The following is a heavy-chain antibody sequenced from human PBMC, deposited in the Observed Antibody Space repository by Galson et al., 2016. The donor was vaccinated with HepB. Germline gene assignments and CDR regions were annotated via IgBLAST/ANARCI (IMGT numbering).Heavy chain of an antibody. D-gene: IGHD2/OR15-2a*01. CDR3: AHSSRGGEYVGDHPTYYFDY. CDR1: GFALSGGGVG. J-gene: IGHJ4*02. Sequence: PALVKPTQTLTLTCTFSGFALSGGGVGVGWIRQPPGKALEWLALVYWDDGKRYSPYLQSRLTITKDTSKNQVVLIMTNMDPVDTATYYCAHSSRGGEYVGDHPTYYFDYWGQGTLVTVSS. CDR2: VYWDDGK. V-gene: IGHV2-5*02.